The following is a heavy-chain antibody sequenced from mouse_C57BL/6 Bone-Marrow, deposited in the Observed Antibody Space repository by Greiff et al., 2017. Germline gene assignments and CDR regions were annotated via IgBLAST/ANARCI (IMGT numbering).Heavy chain of an antibody. Sequence: EVQLVESGEGLVKPGGSLKLSCAASGFTFSSYAMSWVRQTPDKRLEWVAYISSGGGYTYYADTVKGRFTISRDNARNTLYLQMSSLKSEDTAMYYWTREINDGCLYNYAMVYWGQKTSLTVSS. CDR3: TREINDGCLYNYAMVY. D-gene: IGHD2-3*01. V-gene: IGHV5-9-1*02. CDR1: GFTFSSYA. J-gene: IGHJ4*01. CDR2: ISSGGGYT.